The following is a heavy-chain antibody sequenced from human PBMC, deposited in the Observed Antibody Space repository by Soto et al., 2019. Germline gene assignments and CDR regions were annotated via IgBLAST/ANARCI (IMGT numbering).Heavy chain of an antibody. CDR1: GDPFSNYD. CDR2: MNPNSGNT. J-gene: IGHJ6*02. V-gene: IGHV1-8*01. CDR3: ARGLHGMDV. Sequence: QVQLVQSGAEVKKPGASVKVSCKDSGDPFSNYDMKWVRQATGQGLEWMGWMNPNSGNTGYARKFQGRVTMTRNTSITTVYLELSSLRSEDTAVYYCARGLHGMDVWGQGTKVTVSS.